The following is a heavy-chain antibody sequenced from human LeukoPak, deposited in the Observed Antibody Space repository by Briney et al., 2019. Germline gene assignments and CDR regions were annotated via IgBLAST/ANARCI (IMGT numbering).Heavy chain of an antibody. CDR1: GYTFTSYD. J-gene: IGHJ6*03. Sequence: ASLKGSCKASGYTFTSYDINWVRQATGQELEWMGWMNPNSGNTGYAQKFQGRVTMTRNTSIHTAYMELSSLRSEDTAMYYCARGPTGTHHYYMDVWGKGTTVTVSS. D-gene: IGHD1-1*01. V-gene: IGHV1-8*01. CDR3: ARGPTGTHHYYMDV. CDR2: MNPNSGNT.